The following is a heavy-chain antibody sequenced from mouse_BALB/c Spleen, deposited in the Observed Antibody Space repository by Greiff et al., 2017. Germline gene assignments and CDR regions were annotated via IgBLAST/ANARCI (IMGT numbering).Heavy chain of an antibody. CDR2: ISSGSSTI. J-gene: IGHJ3*01. CDR3: ARGDGSSAY. D-gene: IGHD1-1*01. Sequence: EVKVVESGGGLVQPGGSRKLSCAASGFTFSSFGMHWVRQAPEQGLEWVAYISSGSSTIYYADTVKGRFTISRDNPKNTLFLQMTSLRSEDTAMYYCARGDGSSAYWGQGTLGTVSA. V-gene: IGHV5-17*02. CDR1: GFTFSSFG.